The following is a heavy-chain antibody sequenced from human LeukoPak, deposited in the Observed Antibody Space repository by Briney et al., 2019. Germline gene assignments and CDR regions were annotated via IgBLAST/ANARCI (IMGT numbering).Heavy chain of an antibody. CDR2: ISGSGGST. CDR1: GFTFSSYG. CDR3: ARCPMVRGPFGL. J-gene: IGHJ2*01. V-gene: IGHV3-23*01. D-gene: IGHD3-10*01. Sequence: PGGSLRLSCAASGFTFSSYGMSWVRQAPGKGLEWVSAISGSGGSTYYADSVKGRFTISRDNSKNTLYLQMNSLRAEDTAVYYCARCPMVRGPFGLWGRGTLVTVSS.